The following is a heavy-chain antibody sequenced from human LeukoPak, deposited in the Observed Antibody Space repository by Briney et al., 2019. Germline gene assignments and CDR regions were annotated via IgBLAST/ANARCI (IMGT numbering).Heavy chain of an antibody. J-gene: IGHJ3*02. Sequence: SETLSLTCTVSGGSISSYYWSWIRQPPGKGLEWIGYIYTSGSTNYNPSLKSRVTISVDMSKNQFSLKLSSVTAADTAVYYCARLPVPGYYDSSGYYQIDAFDIWGQGTMVTVSS. D-gene: IGHD3-22*01. CDR2: IYTSGST. CDR3: ARLPVPGYYDSSGYYQIDAFDI. V-gene: IGHV4-4*09. CDR1: GGSISSYY.